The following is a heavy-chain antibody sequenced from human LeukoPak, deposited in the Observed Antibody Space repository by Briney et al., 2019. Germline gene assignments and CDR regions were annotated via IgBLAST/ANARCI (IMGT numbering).Heavy chain of an antibody. V-gene: IGHV4-59*01. CDR3: AREGTDYDSSGYFYYFDY. Sequence: PSETLSLTCTVSGGSISSYYWSWIRQPPGKGLEWIGYIYYSGSTNYNPSLKSRVTISVDTSKNQFSLKLSSVTAADTAVYYCAREGTDYDSSGYFYYFDYWGQGTLVTVSS. CDR1: GGSISSYY. J-gene: IGHJ4*02. D-gene: IGHD3-22*01. CDR2: IYYSGST.